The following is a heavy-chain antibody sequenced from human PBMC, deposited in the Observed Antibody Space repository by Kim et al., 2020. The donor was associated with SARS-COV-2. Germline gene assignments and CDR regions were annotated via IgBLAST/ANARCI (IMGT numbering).Heavy chain of an antibody. CDR2: ISEDGSNK. CDR3: AREWFSMEGGKSHFDH. Sequence: GGSLRLSCAASGFSFNIFGMHWVRQAPGQGMEWLTFISEDGSNKRSADSVKGRFTISRDKSKKTVYLEMTNLKSEDTAMYYCAREWFSMEGGKSHFDHWG. CDR1: GFSFNIFG. V-gene: IGHV3-30*03. J-gene: IGHJ4*01. D-gene: IGHD3-10*01.